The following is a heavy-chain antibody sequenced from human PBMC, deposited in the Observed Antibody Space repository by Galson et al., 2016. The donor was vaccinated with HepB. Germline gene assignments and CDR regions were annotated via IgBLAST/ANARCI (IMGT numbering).Heavy chain of an antibody. CDR3: ARQGDVVVGGIDY. D-gene: IGHD2-15*01. J-gene: IGHJ4*02. CDR2: VYPDDSDT. V-gene: IGHV5-51*01. Sequence: SGAEVKKPGESLSISCQTSGYTFTKYWIGWVRQMPGKGLEWMGIVYPDDSDTNYSPSFRGQVTISADKSINTAYLQWNSLKASDTAIYYCARQGDVVVGGIDYWGQGTLVTVSS. CDR1: GYTFTKYW.